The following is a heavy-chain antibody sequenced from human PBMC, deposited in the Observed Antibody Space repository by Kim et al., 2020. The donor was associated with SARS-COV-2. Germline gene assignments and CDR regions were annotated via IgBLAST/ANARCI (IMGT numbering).Heavy chain of an antibody. CDR3: ASQYYYGSGSYTFYYYGMDV. J-gene: IGHJ6*02. D-gene: IGHD3-10*01. CDR1: GYSFTSYW. Sequence: GESLKISCKGSGYSFTSYWISWVRQMPGKGLEWMGRIDPSDSYTNYSPSFQGHVTISADKSISTAYLQWSSLKASDTAMYYCASQYYYGSGSYTFYYYGMDVWGQGTTVTVSS. V-gene: IGHV5-10-1*01. CDR2: IDPSDSYT.